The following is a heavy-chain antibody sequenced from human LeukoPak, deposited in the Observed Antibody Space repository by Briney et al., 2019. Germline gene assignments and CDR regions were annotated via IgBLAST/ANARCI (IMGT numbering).Heavy chain of an antibody. Sequence: GASVKVSCKASGGTFSSYAISWVRQAPGQGLEWMGGIIPIFGTANYAQKFQGRVTITADESTSTAYMELSSLRSEDTAVYYCASTPGVVPAIRGAFDIWGQGTMVTVSS. CDR3: ASTPGVVPAIRGAFDI. CDR1: GGTFSSYA. J-gene: IGHJ3*02. CDR2: IIPIFGTA. V-gene: IGHV1-69*13. D-gene: IGHD2-2*01.